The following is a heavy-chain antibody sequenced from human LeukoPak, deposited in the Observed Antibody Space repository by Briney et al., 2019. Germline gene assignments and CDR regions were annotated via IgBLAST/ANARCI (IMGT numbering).Heavy chain of an antibody. CDR2: IRYDGSNK. D-gene: IGHD2-2*01. V-gene: IGHV3-30*02. CDR1: GFTFSSCG. J-gene: IGHJ1*01. Sequence: GGSLRLSCAASGFTFSSCGMHWVRQAPGKGLEWVAFIRYDGSNKYYADSVKGRFTISRDNSKNTLYLQMNSLRAEDTAVYYCAKIGAGYCSSTSCSTGYFQHWGQGTLVTVSS. CDR3: AKIGAGYCSSTSCSTGYFQH.